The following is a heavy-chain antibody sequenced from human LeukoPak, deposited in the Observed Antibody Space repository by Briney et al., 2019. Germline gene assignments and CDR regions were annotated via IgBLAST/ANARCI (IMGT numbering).Heavy chain of an antibody. D-gene: IGHD4-23*01. CDR1: RFTFNSFA. CDR2: ISDSGGTT. Sequence: GGSLRLSCAASRFTFNSFATSWVRRAPGKGLEWVSVISDSGGTTYSADSVKGRFTISRDNSKNTLYLQMISLRAKDTTAYYCAKERGNNGGNTNGYFDYWGQGTLVTVSS. V-gene: IGHV3-23*01. J-gene: IGHJ4*02. CDR3: AKERGNNGGNTNGYFDY.